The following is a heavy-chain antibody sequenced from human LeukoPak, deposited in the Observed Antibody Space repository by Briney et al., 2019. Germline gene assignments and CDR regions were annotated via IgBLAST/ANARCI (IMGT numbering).Heavy chain of an antibody. V-gene: IGHV3-48*01. CDR2: ITTGSTTI. Sequence: GGSLRLSCAASGFHFSTYGMNWVRQAPGKGLEWVSFITTGSTTIHHADSVKGRCTISRDNTRYSLFLQMNSLRGEDTAVYYCAKDFRIGYSAHFDYWGQGALVTVSS. D-gene: IGHD2-21*01. CDR1: GFHFSTYG. J-gene: IGHJ4*02. CDR3: AKDFRIGYSAHFDY.